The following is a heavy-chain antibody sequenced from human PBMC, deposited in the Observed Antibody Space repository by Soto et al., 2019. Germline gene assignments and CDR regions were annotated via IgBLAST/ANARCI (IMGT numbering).Heavy chain of an antibody. CDR3: AREGYYTNGVCYNPFDY. CDR2: IYYSGST. J-gene: IGHJ4*02. Sequence: QVQLQESGPGLVKPSQTLSLTCTVSGGSISSGGYYWSWIRQHPGKGLEWIGYIYYSGSTYYNPSLKSRVTISVDTSKNQFSLKLRSVTAEDTAVYYCAREGYYTNGVCYNPFDYWGQGTLVTVSS. V-gene: IGHV4-31*03. CDR1: GGSISSGGYY. D-gene: IGHD2-8*01.